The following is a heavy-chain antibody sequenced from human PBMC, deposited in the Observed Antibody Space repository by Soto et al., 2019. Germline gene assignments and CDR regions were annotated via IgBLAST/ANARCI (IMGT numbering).Heavy chain of an antibody. D-gene: IGHD2-15*01. J-gene: IGHJ6*02. CDR1: GFTFSSYS. Sequence: GGSLRLSCAASGFTFSSYSMNWVRQAPGKVLEWVSYISSSSSTIYYADSVKGRFTISRDNAKNSLYLQMNSLRDEDTAVYYCARLVAAVAANTYYYYGMDVWGQGTTVTVSS. V-gene: IGHV3-48*02. CDR2: ISSSSSTI. CDR3: ARLVAAVAANTYYYYGMDV.